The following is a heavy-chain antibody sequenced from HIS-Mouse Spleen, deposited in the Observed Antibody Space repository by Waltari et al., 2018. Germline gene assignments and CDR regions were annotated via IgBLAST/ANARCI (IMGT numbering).Heavy chain of an antibody. CDR3: AREIPYSSSWYDWYFDL. CDR2: IYYSGSN. CDR1: GGSISSSSYY. J-gene: IGHJ2*01. D-gene: IGHD6-13*01. Sequence: QLQLQESGPGLVKPSETLSLTCTVSGGSISSSSYYWGWIRQPPGKGLEWIGSIYYSGSNYDKPALKSRVTISVDTSKNQFSLKLSSVTAADTAVDYCAREIPYSSSWYDWYFDLWGRGTLVTVSS. V-gene: IGHV4-39*07.